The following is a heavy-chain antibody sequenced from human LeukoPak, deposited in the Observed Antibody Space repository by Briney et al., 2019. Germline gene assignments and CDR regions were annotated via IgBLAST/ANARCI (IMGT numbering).Heavy chain of an antibody. V-gene: IGHV2-70*11. J-gene: IGHJ4*02. Sequence: SGPTLVHPTQPLTLTCTFSGFSLSTSGMCVSWIRQPPGKALEWLARIDWDDDKYYSTSLKTRLTISKDTSKNQVVLIMTNMDPVDTATYYCARLVVVAATINFDYWGQGTLVTVSS. CDR3: ARLVVVAATINFDY. CDR2: IDWDDDK. D-gene: IGHD2-15*01. CDR1: GFSLSTSGMC.